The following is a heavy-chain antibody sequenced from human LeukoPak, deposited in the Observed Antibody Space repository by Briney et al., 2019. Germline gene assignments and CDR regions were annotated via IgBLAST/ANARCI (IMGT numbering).Heavy chain of an antibody. J-gene: IGHJ4*02. CDR1: GFTFSANY. CDR3: AGSGFYHYKSSHS. V-gene: IGHV3-53*01. CDR2: IYVGGST. D-gene: IGHD3-16*01. Sequence: PGGSRLLYCAASGFTFSANYMSGARQAPGKGLEWVSLIYVGGSTYYADSVKGRFTVSRDNSKNTLFLQMNSLRAEDTALYYRAGSGFYHYKSSHSWGQGTLVTVSS.